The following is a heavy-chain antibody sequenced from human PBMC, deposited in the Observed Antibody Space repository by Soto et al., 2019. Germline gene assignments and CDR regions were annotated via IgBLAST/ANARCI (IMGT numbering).Heavy chain of an antibody. CDR2: IYYSGST. V-gene: IGHV4-39*07. D-gene: IGHD6-13*01. CDR3: ASDRGSWYPLFDY. CDR1: GGSISSSSYY. Sequence: PSETLSLTCTVSGGSISSSSYYWGWIRQPPGKGLEWIGSIYYSGSTYYNPSLKSRVTISVDTSKNQFSLKLSSVTAADTAVYYCASDRGSWYPLFDYWGQGTLVTVSS. J-gene: IGHJ4*02.